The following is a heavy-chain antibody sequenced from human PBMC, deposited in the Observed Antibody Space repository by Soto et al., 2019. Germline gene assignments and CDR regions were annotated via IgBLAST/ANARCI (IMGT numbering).Heavy chain of an antibody. CDR2: IWYDGSNK. D-gene: IGHD6-13*01. Sequence: QVQLVESGGGVVQPGRSLRLSCAASGFTFSSYGMHWVRQAPGKGLEWVAVIWYDGSNKYYADSVKGRFTISRDNSKNTLYLQMNSLRAEDTAVYYCAREEGIAAADYYCGMAVWGQGTTVTVSS. CDR1: GFTFSSYG. CDR3: AREEGIAAADYYCGMAV. V-gene: IGHV3-33*01. J-gene: IGHJ6*02.